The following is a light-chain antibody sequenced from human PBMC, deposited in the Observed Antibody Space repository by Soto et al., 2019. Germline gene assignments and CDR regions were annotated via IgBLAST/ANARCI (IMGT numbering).Light chain of an antibody. V-gene: IGKV1-5*03. CDR2: QAS. CDR3: QQHEAYPRT. Sequence: DIQMTQSPSTLSASIGDRVTITCRASQNINVWLAWYQQKPGKAPKFLIYQASTLQSGVPSMFSGSGSGTEFTLTISSLQPDDFATYYCQQHEAYPRTFGQGTKVEIK. CDR1: QNINVW. J-gene: IGKJ1*01.